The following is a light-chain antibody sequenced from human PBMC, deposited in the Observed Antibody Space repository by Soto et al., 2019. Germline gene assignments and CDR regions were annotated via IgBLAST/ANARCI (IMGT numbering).Light chain of an antibody. J-gene: IGLJ3*02. V-gene: IGLV2-8*01. CDR3: SSYAGDINFDV. CDR2: EVS. CDR1: SSDIGLYNY. Sequence: QSALTQPPSASGSPGQSVTISCAGTSSDIGLYNYVSWYQHHPGKAPKLIIYEVSKRPSGVPDRFSGSKSGNTASLTVSGLQAEDEADYYGSSYAGDINFDVFGGGTKVTVL.